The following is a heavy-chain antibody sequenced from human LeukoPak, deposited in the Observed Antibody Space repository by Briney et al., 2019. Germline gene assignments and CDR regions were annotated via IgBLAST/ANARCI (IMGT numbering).Heavy chain of an antibody. D-gene: IGHD1-14*01. CDR3: ARELMGTTAFHM. CDR2: FIPLVGVN. J-gene: IGHJ3*02. V-gene: IGHV1-69*04. Sequence: SVKVSCKPSGGTFRSYAISWVRQAPGQGLEWLGRFIPLVGVNDYAQRFQGRLTISADKSTTTVYRELSSLRSDDAAVYYCARELMGTTAFHMWGQGTAVTVSS. CDR1: GGTFRSYA.